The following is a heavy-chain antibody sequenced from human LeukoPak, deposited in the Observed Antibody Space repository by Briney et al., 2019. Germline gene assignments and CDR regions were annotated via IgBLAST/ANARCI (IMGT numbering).Heavy chain of an antibody. Sequence: GGSLRLSCAASGFTFSSYAMHWVRQAPGKGLEWVAVISYDGSNKYYADSVKGRFTISRDNSKDTLYLQMNSLRAEDTAVYYCARDLSSSRYLGSGWTGIAYWGQGTRVTVSS. CDR2: ISYDGSNK. V-gene: IGHV3-30-3*01. J-gene: IGHJ4*02. CDR1: GFTFSSYA. CDR3: ARDLSSSRYLGSGWTGIAY. D-gene: IGHD6-13*01.